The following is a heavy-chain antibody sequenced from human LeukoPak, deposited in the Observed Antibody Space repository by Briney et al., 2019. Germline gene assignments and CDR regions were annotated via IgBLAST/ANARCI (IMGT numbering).Heavy chain of an antibody. J-gene: IGHJ6*02. CDR1: GFTFSSHG. CDR3: AKDATHCSGGSCYGMDV. CDR2: TSYDGSDK. Sequence: GGSLRLSCEASGFTFSSHGMHWVRQAPGKGLEWVAVTSYDGSDKYYADSVKGRFTISRDNSKNTLHLQLNSLRAEDTAVYYCAKDATHCSGGSCYGMDVWGQGTTVTVSS. V-gene: IGHV3-30*18. D-gene: IGHD2-15*01.